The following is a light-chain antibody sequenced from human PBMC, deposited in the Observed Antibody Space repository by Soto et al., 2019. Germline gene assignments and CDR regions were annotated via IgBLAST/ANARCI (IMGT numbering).Light chain of an antibody. CDR3: QQYGSSIT. CDR1: QSVSSNF. CDR2: GAS. V-gene: IGKV3-20*01. Sequence: EIVMTQPPLSLSVTPGQPATLSCRASQSVSSNFLAWYQEKPGQAPRLLIYGASSRATGIPDRFSGSGSGTDFTLTISRLEPEDFAVYYCQQYGSSITFGQGTRLEIK. J-gene: IGKJ5*01.